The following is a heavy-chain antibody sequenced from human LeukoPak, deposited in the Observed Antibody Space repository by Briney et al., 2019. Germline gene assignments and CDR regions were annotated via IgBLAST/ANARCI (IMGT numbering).Heavy chain of an antibody. CDR3: ARSGTYSGSYDFDY. D-gene: IGHD1-26*01. V-gene: IGHV3-48*03. CDR1: GFTFSSYE. J-gene: IGHJ4*02. CDR2: ISSSGSTI. Sequence: GGSLRLSCAASGFTFSSYEMNWVRQAPGKGLEWVSYISSSGSTIYYADSVQGRFTISRDNAKNSLYLQMNSLRAEDTAVYYCARSGTYSGSYDFDYWGQGTLVTVSS.